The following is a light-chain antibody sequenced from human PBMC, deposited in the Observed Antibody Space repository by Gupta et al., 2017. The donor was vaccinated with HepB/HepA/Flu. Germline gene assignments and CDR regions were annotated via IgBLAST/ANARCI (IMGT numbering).Light chain of an antibody. CDR3: QQANSHGT. V-gene: IGKV1-5*03. Sequence: DIQMTQSPSTLSASVGDRVTITCRASQSISNWLAWYQQKAGKAPKLLIYKASRLESGVPSRFSGSGSGKEFTLTSSRRQPDDFANYYCQQANSHGTFGQGTKVEIK. CDR2: KAS. CDR1: QSISNW. J-gene: IGKJ1*01.